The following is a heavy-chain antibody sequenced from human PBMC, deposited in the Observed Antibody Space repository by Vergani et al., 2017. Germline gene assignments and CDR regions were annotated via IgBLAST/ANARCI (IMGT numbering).Heavy chain of an antibody. J-gene: IGHJ5*02. D-gene: IGHD6-19*01. CDR3: ARGLGSSGWVWFDP. Sequence: EVQLVESGGGLVKPGGSLRLSCAASGFTFSSYSMNWVRQAPGKGLEWVSSISSSSSYIYYADSVKGRFTISRDNAKNSLYLQMNSLRAEDTAVYYCARGLGSSGWVWFDPWGQGTLVTVSS. CDR2: ISSSSSYI. CDR1: GFTFSSYS. V-gene: IGHV3-21*01.